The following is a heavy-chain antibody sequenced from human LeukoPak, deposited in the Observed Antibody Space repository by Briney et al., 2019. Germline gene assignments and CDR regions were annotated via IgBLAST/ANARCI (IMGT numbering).Heavy chain of an antibody. Sequence: PGGSLRLSCAASGIAFSSNAMSWVRQAPGKGLEWVTVISYDGSNKDYADSVKGRFTISRDTSKNTLYLQMNSLRAEDTAVYYCAKDFFRNSYGYCAFDIWGQGTMVTVSS. CDR2: ISYDGSNK. D-gene: IGHD5-18*01. CDR1: GIAFSSNA. CDR3: AKDFFRNSYGYCAFDI. V-gene: IGHV3-30*18. J-gene: IGHJ3*02.